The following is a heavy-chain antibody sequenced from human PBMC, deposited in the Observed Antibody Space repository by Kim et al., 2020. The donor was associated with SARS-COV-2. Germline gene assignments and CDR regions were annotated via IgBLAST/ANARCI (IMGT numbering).Heavy chain of an antibody. J-gene: IGHJ4*02. CDR2: IYYSGRT. Sequence: SETLSLTCTVSGGSISSSSYYWGWIRQPPGKGLEWIGSIYYSGRTYYNPSLKGRVTISVDTSKNQFSLKLSSVTAADTAVYYCARHPTEKVLRFLEWLLYLDYWGQGTLVTVSS. CDR1: GGSISSSSYY. D-gene: IGHD3-3*01. CDR3: ARHPTEKVLRFLEWLLYLDY. V-gene: IGHV4-39*01.